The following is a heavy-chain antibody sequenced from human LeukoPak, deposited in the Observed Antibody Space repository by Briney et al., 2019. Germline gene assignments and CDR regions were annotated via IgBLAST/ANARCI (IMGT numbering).Heavy chain of an antibody. V-gene: IGHV1-18*01. CDR3: ARGWSRYSSGWKYYFDY. Sequence: GASVKVSCKASGYIYTNYGISWVRQAPGQGLEWMGWISPYNGNTKYAQTLQGRVTMTTDTSTSTAYMELRSLRSDDTAVYYCARGWSRYSSGWKYYFDYWGQGTLVTVSS. J-gene: IGHJ4*02. D-gene: IGHD6-19*01. CDR1: GYIYTNYG. CDR2: ISPYNGNT.